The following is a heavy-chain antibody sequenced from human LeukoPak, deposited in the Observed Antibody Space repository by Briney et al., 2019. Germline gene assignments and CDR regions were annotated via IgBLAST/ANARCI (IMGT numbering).Heavy chain of an antibody. V-gene: IGHV4-59*01. Sequence: PSETLSLTCTVSGGSISSYYWSWIRQPPGKGLEWIGYIYYRGSTTYNPSLQSRVTISVDTSKIQFSLKLSSVTAADTAVYYCARGGDYVWGSYRYIRNFDYWGQGTLVTVSS. CDR1: GGSISSYY. D-gene: IGHD3-16*02. J-gene: IGHJ4*02. CDR2: IYYRGST. CDR3: ARGGDYVWGSYRYIRNFDY.